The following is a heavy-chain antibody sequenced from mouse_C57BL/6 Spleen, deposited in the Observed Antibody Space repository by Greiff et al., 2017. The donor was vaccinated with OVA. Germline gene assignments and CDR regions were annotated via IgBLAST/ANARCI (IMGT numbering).Heavy chain of an antibody. V-gene: IGHV1-5*01. D-gene: IGHD1-1*01. CDR3: TRVTTVVAKAMDD. CDR1: GYTFTSYW. CDR2: IYPGNSDT. J-gene: IGHJ4*01. Sequence: EVQLQQSGTVLARPGASVKMSCKTSGYTFTSYWMHWVKQRPGQGLEWIGAIYPGNSDTSYNQKFKGKAKLTAVTSASTAYMELSSLTNEDSAVYYCTRVTTVVAKAMDDWGQGTSVTVSS.